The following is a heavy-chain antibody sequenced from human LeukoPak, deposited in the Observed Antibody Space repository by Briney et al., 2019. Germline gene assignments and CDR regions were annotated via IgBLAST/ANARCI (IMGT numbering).Heavy chain of an antibody. J-gene: IGHJ5*02. CDR2: INHSGST. D-gene: IGHD2-2*01. V-gene: IGHV4-34*01. Sequence: SETLSLTCAVYGGSFSGYYWSWIRQPPGKGLEWIGEINHSGSTNYNPSLKSRVTISVDTSKNQFSLKLSSVTAADTAVYYCARLGYCSSTSCSPIDPWGQGTLVTVSS. CDR1: GGSFSGYY. CDR3: ARLGYCSSTSCSPIDP.